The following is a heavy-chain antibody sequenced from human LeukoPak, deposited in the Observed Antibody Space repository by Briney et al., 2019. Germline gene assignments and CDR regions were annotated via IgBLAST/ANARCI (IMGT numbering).Heavy chain of an antibody. CDR2: ISGSGGSA. Sequence: PGASLRLSCAASGFTFSSYAMSWVRPGPGKGLEWVSAISGSGGSAYYADSVKGRFTISRDNSKNTLYLQMNSLRAEDTAVYYCAKAGRYSGYDFDYWGQGTLVTVSS. D-gene: IGHD5-12*01. CDR3: AKAGRYSGYDFDY. CDR1: GFTFSSYA. V-gene: IGHV3-23*01. J-gene: IGHJ4*02.